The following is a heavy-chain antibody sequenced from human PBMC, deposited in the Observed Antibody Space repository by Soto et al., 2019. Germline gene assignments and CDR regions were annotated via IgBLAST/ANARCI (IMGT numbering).Heavy chain of an antibody. V-gene: IGHV1-69*08. J-gene: IGHJ2*01. CDR3: ARPDFGDYWYFDL. CDR2: IIPALGTA. CDR1: GGTFSSHT. D-gene: IGHD4-17*01. Sequence: QAQLVQSGAEVKKPGSSVKVSCKASGGTFSSHTFSWVRQAPGQGLEWMGRIIPALGTATYAQKFQGRVTITADESATTVYMELNSLRSEDTPVYYCARPDFGDYWYFDLWGRGTLVTVSS.